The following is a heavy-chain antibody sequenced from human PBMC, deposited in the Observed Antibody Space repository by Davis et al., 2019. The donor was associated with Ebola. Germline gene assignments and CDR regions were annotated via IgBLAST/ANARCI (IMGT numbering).Heavy chain of an antibody. D-gene: IGHD6-19*01. Sequence: PGGSLRLSCAASGFTVSSNYMSWVRQAPGKGLEWVSVIYSGGSTYYADSVKGRFTISRDNSKNTLYLQMNSLRAEDTAVYYCAKDRYSSGWTGYFDYWGQGTLVTVSS. CDR1: GFTVSSNY. J-gene: IGHJ4*02. V-gene: IGHV3-53*01. CDR2: IYSGGST. CDR3: AKDRYSSGWTGYFDY.